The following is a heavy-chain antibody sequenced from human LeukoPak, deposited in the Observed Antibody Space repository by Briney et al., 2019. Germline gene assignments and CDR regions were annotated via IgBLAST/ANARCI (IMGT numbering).Heavy chain of an antibody. J-gene: IGHJ4*02. CDR1: GGSFSGYY. Sequence: SETLSLTCAVYGGSFSGYYWSWIRQPPGKGLEWIGEINHSGSTNYNPSLKSRVTISVDTSKNQFSLKLSSVTAADTAVYYCASPERGYATEPFDYWGQGTLVTVSS. V-gene: IGHV4-34*01. D-gene: IGHD2-2*01. CDR2: INHSGST. CDR3: ASPERGYATEPFDY.